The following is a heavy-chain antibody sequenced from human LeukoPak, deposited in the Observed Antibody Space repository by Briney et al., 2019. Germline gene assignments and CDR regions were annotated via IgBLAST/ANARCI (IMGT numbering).Heavy chain of an antibody. CDR2: IIPILGIA. J-gene: IGHJ5*02. CDR3: ATTQGGCSSTSCRGVDWFDP. V-gene: IGHV1-69*04. D-gene: IGHD2-2*01. Sequence: SVKVSCKASGGTFSSYAISWVRQAPGQGLEWMGRIIPILGIANYAQKFQGRATITADKSTSTAYMELSSLRSEDTAVYYCATTQGGCSSTSCRGVDWFDPWGQGTLVTVSS. CDR1: GGTFSSYA.